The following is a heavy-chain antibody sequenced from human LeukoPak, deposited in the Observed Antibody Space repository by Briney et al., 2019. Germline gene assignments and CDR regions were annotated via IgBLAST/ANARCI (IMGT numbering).Heavy chain of an antibody. CDR3: ARSDLVVVPAAANPIGY. V-gene: IGHV1-18*01. Sequence: ASVKVSCKASGYTFTSYGISWVRQSPGQGLEWMEWISANNGNTNYAQKLQGRVTMTTDTSTSTAYMELRSLRSDDTAVYYCARSDLVVVPAAANPIGYWGQGTLVTVSS. J-gene: IGHJ4*02. CDR2: ISANNGNT. CDR1: GYTFTSYG. D-gene: IGHD2-2*01.